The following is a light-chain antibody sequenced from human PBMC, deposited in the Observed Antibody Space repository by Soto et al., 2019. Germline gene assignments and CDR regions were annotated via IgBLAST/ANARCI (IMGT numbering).Light chain of an antibody. V-gene: IGKV3-20*01. CDR2: GAS. CDR3: QQYASTPVT. Sequence: EIVLTQSPGTLSLSPGERATLSCRASQTVSNFLAWYQQKPGQAPRLLIYGASSRATGIPDRFSGSGSGTDFTLTISRLEPEDFAVYYCQQYASTPVTFAQGTRLEIK. CDR1: QTVSNF. J-gene: IGKJ5*01.